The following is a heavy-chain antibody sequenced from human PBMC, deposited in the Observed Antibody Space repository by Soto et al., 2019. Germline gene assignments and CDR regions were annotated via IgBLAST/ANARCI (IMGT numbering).Heavy chain of an antibody. V-gene: IGHV3-33*01. CDR1: GFTFSSYG. Sequence: QVQLVESGGGVVQPGRSLRLSCAASGFTFSSYGMHWVRQAPGKGLEWVAVIWYDGSNKYYADSVKGRFTISRDNSQNTLYLPMTSLRAEDTAVYYCARDGASGSYYSYYYYGMDVWGQGTTVTVSS. D-gene: IGHD1-26*01. CDR3: ARDGASGSYYSYYYYGMDV. CDR2: IWYDGSNK. J-gene: IGHJ6*02.